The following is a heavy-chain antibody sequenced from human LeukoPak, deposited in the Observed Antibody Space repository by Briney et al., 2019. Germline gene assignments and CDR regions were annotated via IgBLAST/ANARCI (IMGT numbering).Heavy chain of an antibody. CDR1: GGSISSSSYH. Sequence: SETLSLTCTVSGGSISSSSYHWGWIRQPPGKGLEWIGYVYYSGSTNYNPSLKSRVTISVDTSENQFSLKLSSVTAADTAVYYCARHDAGSSWYGWVDWWGQGTLVTVSS. J-gene: IGHJ5*01. CDR3: ARHDAGSSWYGWVDW. V-gene: IGHV4-61*05. CDR2: VYYSGST. D-gene: IGHD6-13*01.